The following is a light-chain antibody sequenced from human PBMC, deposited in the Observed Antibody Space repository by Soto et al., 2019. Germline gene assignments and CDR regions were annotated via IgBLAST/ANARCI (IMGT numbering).Light chain of an antibody. CDR1: QTVRNNY. V-gene: IGKV3-11*01. Sequence: EFVLTQSPGTLSLSPGERATLSCRASQTVRNNYLAWYQQKPGQAPKLLICDASKRATGVPARVSGSGSGTDVTLTIISLEPEDVAVYYCQQRSNWPRTFGQGTKVDIK. J-gene: IGKJ1*01. CDR3: QQRSNWPRT. CDR2: DAS.